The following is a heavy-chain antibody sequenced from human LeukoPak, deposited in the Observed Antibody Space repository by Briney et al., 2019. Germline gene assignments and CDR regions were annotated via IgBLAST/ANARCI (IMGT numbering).Heavy chain of an antibody. D-gene: IGHD2-2*01. CDR3: ARGRSIVVVPAAMIGPGSNWFDP. V-gene: IGHV1-8*03. J-gene: IGHJ5*02. CDR1: GYTFTSYD. Sequence: ASVKVSCKASGYTFTSYDINWVRQATGQGLEWMGWMNPNSGNTGYAQKFQGRVTITRNTSIGTAYMELSSLRSEDTAVYYCARGRSIVVVPAAMIGPGSNWFDPWGQGTLVTVSS. CDR2: MNPNSGNT.